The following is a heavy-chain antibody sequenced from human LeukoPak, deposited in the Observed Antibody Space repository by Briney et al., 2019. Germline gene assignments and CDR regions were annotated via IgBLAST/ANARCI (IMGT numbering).Heavy chain of an antibody. J-gene: IGHJ4*02. CDR1: GFTFSAYY. Sequence: GGSLRLSCAASGFTFSAYYMHWVRQAPGKGPEGVALVSNDGGIKYYGASVRGRFTISRDNPENTLYLQMNSLRADDTAVYYCAKGGEQKTFRCGMDSWGQGTLVTVSS. D-gene: IGHD1/OR15-1a*01. V-gene: IGHV3-30*18. CDR3: AKGGEQKTFRCGMDS. CDR2: VSNDGGIK.